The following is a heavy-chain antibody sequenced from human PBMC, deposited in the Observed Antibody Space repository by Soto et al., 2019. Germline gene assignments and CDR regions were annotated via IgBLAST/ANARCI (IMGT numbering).Heavy chain of an antibody. CDR1: GGTFSRNA. Sequence: QVQLVQSGAEVKKPGSSVKVSCKASGGTFSRNAINWVRQAPGQGLEWMGGIIPLFGTTNYAQNFQGRVTSTADASTNSAYMELSSLRSEDTAVYYCARDGAVTVTTSYFDYWGQGTLVSVSS. J-gene: IGHJ4*02. V-gene: IGHV1-69*12. D-gene: IGHD4-17*01. CDR2: IIPLFGTT. CDR3: ARDGAVTVTTSYFDY.